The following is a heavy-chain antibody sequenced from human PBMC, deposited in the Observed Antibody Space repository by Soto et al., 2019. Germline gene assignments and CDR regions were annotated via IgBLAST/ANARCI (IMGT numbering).Heavy chain of an antibody. CDR2: VSSDGAHK. V-gene: IGHV3-30-3*01. CDR3: AREGEYCSGGSCTYFAY. D-gene: IGHD2-15*01. J-gene: IGHJ4*02. Sequence: QVQLVESGGGVVQPGRSLRLSCAASGFTFTNYAMYWVRQAPGKGLVWMGYVSSDGAHKFYADSVKGRFTISRDNSKNTLFLQMNSLRAEDTAVSYCAREGEYCSGGSCTYFAYWGQGTLVTVSS. CDR1: GFTFTNYA.